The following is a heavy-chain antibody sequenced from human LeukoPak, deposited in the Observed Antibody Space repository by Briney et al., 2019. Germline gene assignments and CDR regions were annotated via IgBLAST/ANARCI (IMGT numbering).Heavy chain of an antibody. Sequence: PSQTLSLTCTVSGGSISSGSYYWSWIRQPAGKGLEWIGRIYTSGSTNYNPSLKSRVTISVDTSKNQFSLKLSSVTAADTAVYYCASIRLGYHNWFDPWGQGTLVTVSS. D-gene: IGHD1-1*01. J-gene: IGHJ5*02. CDR2: IYTSGST. V-gene: IGHV4-61*02. CDR3: ASIRLGYHNWFDP. CDR1: GGSISSGSYY.